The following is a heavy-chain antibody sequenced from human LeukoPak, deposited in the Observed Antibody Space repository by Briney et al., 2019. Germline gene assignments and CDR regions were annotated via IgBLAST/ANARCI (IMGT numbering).Heavy chain of an antibody. CDR1: GFSLSTSGVG. CDR3: ARSSITMVRDDNWFDP. J-gene: IGHJ5*02. V-gene: IGHV2-5*01. CDR2: IYWNDDK. Sequence: SGPTLVNPTQTLTLTCTFSGFSLSTSGVGVGWIRQPPGKALEWLALIYWNDDKRYSPSLKSRLTITKDTSKNQVVLTMTNMDPVDTATYYCARSSITMVRDDNWFDPWGQGTLVTVSS. D-gene: IGHD3-10*01.